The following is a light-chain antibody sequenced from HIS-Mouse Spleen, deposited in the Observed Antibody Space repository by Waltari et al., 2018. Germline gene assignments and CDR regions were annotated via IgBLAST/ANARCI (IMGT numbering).Light chain of an antibody. V-gene: IGLV3-1*01. CDR2: QDS. J-gene: IGLJ3*02. CDR3: QAWDSSTAEV. Sequence: SYELTQPPSVSVSPGQTASITCSGDNLGDKYACWYQQKPGQSPVLVIYQDSKRPSGIPERFSGSNSGNTATLTISGTQAMDEADYYCQAWDSSTAEVFGGGTKLTVL. CDR1: NLGDKY.